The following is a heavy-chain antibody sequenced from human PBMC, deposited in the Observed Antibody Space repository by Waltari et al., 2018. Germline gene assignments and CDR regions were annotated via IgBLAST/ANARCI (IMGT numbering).Heavy chain of an antibody. CDR3: ARLMWYSSSSWAFDI. J-gene: IGHJ3*02. D-gene: IGHD6-6*01. CDR1: GGSISSSSYY. V-gene: IGHV4-39*01. CDR2: IYYSGST. Sequence: QLPLQESGPGLVKPSETLSLTCTVSGGSISSSSYYWGWIRPPPGKGLEWIGSIYYSGSTYYNPSIKSRVTISVDTSKNQFSLKLSSVTAADTAVYYCARLMWYSSSSWAFDIWGQGTMVTVSS.